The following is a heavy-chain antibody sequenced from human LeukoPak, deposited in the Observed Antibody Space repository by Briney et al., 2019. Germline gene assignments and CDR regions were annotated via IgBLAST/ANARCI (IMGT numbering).Heavy chain of an antibody. CDR2: ISYDGSNK. D-gene: IGHD5-12*01. CDR1: GFTVSNYV. Sequence: GRSLRLSCPASGFTVSNYVMHWFRQAPGKGLEWVAVISYDGSNKYYADSVKGRFTISRDNSKNTLYLQMNSLRVEDTAVYYCARGSMGRCSGNSCYSVYWGQGTLVTVSS. V-gene: IGHV3-30*03. CDR3: ARGSMGRCSGNSCYSVY. J-gene: IGHJ4*02.